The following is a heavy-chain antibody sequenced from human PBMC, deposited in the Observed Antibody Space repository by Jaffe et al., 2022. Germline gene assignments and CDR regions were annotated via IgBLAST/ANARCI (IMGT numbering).Heavy chain of an antibody. Sequence: QVQLVESGGGVVQPGGSLRLSCAASGFTFSSYGMHWVRQAPGKGLEWVAFIRYDGSNKYYADSVKGRFTISRDNSKNTLYLQMNSLRAEDTAVYYCAKGPDMVRGVSGAFDIWGQGTMVTVSS. CDR1: GFTFSSYG. CDR2: IRYDGSNK. J-gene: IGHJ3*02. D-gene: IGHD3-10*01. V-gene: IGHV3-30*02. CDR3: AKGPDMVRGVSGAFDI.